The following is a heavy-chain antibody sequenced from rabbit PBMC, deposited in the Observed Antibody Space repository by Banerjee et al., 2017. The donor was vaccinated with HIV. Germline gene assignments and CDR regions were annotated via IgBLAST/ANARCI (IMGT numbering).Heavy chain of an antibody. CDR1: GFSFSSNYY. V-gene: IGHV1S45*01. J-gene: IGHJ6*01. CDR3: ARDTSSSFSSYGMDL. Sequence: QEQLEESGGDLVKAEGSLTLTCTASGFSFSSNYYMCWVRQAPGKGLECIACIYAGSSGFTYFASWAKGRFTISKTSSTTVTLQMTSLTAADTATYFCARDTSSSFSSYGMDLWGPGTLVTVS. D-gene: IGHD1-1*01. CDR2: IYAGSSGFT.